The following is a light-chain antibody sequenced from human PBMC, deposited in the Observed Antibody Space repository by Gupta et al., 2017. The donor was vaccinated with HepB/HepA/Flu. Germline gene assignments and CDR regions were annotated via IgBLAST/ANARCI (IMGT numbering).Light chain of an antibody. Sequence: DIQTTQSPSSLSASVGDRVTFSCRASQNIGAWLAWFQQGPGKPPKLLIFKASNLESGVPSRFSGSGSGSEFTLTISSLQPDDFATYYCQQYNNFPWTFGPGTKVEIK. V-gene: IGKV1-5*03. CDR3: QQYNNFPWT. J-gene: IGKJ1*01. CDR1: QNIGAW. CDR2: KAS.